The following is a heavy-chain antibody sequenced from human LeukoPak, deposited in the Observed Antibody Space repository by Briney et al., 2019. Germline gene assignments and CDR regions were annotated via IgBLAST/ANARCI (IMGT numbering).Heavy chain of an antibody. CDR3: ASGVFVGATTDAFDY. D-gene: IGHD1-26*01. CDR2: INPNSGGT. Sequence: ASVKVSCKASGYTFTGYYMHWVRQARGQGLEWMGWINPNSGGTNYAQKFQGRVTMTRDTSISTAYMELSRLRSDDTAVYYCASGVFVGATTDAFDYWGQGTLVTVSS. J-gene: IGHJ4*02. V-gene: IGHV1-2*02. CDR1: GYTFTGYY.